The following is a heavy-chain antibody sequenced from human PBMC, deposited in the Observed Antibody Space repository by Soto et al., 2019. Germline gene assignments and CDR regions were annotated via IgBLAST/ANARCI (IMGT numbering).Heavy chain of an antibody. CDR1: GYTFTRYY. V-gene: IGHV1-46*01. CDR2: ITPSGGSP. CDR3: SGDAVVRRSTSYFDY. D-gene: IGHD2-2*01. Sequence: QVQLLQSGAEVKKPGASVKVSCKASGYTFTRYYRHLVRKTPGQGLEWMGIITPSGGSPSYAQKFQGSVTMTREKSTSTVYMQLSSLRSEDTAVYYCSGDAVVRRSTSYFDYCGQGTLVTFSS. J-gene: IGHJ4*02.